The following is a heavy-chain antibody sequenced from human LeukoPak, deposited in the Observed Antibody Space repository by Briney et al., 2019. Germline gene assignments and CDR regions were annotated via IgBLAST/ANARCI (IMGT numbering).Heavy chain of an antibody. Sequence: GGSLRLSCVASGFTFSSSAMSWVRQAPGKGLEWVSAISNNGGYTYYADSVQGRFTISRDNSKSTLCLQMNSLRAEDTAVYYCAKQLGYCSDGSCYFPYWGQGTLVTVSS. J-gene: IGHJ4*02. CDR2: ISNNGGYT. CDR1: GFTFSSSA. D-gene: IGHD2-15*01. CDR3: AKQLGYCSDGSCYFPY. V-gene: IGHV3-23*01.